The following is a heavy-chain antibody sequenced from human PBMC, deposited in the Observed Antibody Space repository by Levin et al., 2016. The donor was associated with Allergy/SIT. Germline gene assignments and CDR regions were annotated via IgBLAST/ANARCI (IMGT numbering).Heavy chain of an antibody. CDR1: GYTFTSYW. V-gene: IGHV5-10-1*01. D-gene: IGHD3-16*01. CDR3: ARGDFGGVLTTHDY. J-gene: IGHJ4*02. Sequence: GESLKISCQGSGYTFTSYWISWVRQMPGKGLEWVGRIDPKDPYGPYTNYNPTFRGHVTMSVDKSTSTGYLEWSNLKASDSAMYYCARGDFGGVLTTHDYWGQGTVVTVSS. CDR2: IDPKDPYGPYT.